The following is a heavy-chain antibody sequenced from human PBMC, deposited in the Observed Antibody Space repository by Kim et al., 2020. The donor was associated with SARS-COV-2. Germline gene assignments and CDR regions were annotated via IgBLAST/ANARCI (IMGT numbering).Heavy chain of an antibody. J-gene: IGHJ3*02. CDR3: ARDLTPSTYAFDI. CDR2: IYRSGST. V-gene: IGHV4-31*01. Sequence: SETLSLTCTVSGGSISSGAYYWNWIRQHPGKGLEWIGYIYRSGSTYYNPSLKSLVTISVDTSKNQFSLTLSSVTAADTAVYYCARDLTPSTYAFDIWGQGTMVTVSS. CDR1: GGSISSGAYY.